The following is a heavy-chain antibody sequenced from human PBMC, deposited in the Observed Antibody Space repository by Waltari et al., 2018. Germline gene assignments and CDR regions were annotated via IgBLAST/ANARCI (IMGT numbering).Heavy chain of an antibody. D-gene: IGHD5-18*01. J-gene: IGHJ4*02. CDR3: ARLRRGYSYSRYFDY. V-gene: IGHV4-34*01. Sequence: QVQLQQWGAGLLKPSETLSLTCAVYGGSLSGYYWSWIRQPPGSGLEWIGEINHSGSTNYNPSLKSRVTISVDTSKNQFSLKLSSVTAADTAVYYCARLRRGYSYSRYFDYWGQGTLVTVSS. CDR1: GGSLSGYY. CDR2: INHSGST.